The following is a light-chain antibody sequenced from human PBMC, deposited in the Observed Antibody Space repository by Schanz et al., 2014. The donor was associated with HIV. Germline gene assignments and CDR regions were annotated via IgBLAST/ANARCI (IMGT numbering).Light chain of an antibody. Sequence: EIVLTQSPGTLSLSPGERATLSCRASQSVSSSYLAWYQQKLGQAPRLLIYGASSRATGIPDRFSGSGSGTDFTLTISGLEPEDFAVYYCQQFGISPPWTFGQGTKVEI. CDR1: QSVSSSY. V-gene: IGKV3-20*01. J-gene: IGKJ1*01. CDR2: GAS. CDR3: QQFGISPPWT.